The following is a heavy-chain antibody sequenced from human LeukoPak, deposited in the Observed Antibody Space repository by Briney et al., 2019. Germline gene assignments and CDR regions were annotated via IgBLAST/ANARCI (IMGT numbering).Heavy chain of an antibody. CDR1: GFTFSDFA. D-gene: IGHD2-15*01. CDR2: MSASGSHT. CDR3: AKDVGRVVRGYFDY. V-gene: IGHV3-23*01. Sequence: GGSLRLSCAASGFTFSDFAMSWVRQAPGKGLEWVSGMSASGSHTHSADFVKGRFTISRDNFKNTLYLQMNSLRAEDTAVYYCAKDVGRVVRGYFDYWGQGTLVTVSS. J-gene: IGHJ4*02.